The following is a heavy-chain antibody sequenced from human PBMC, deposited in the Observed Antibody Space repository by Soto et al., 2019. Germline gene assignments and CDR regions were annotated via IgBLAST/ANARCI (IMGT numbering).Heavy chain of an antibody. CDR3: ARHGVGATDWFDP. V-gene: IGHV4-39*01. J-gene: IGHJ5*02. CDR1: GGSISSSSYY. CDR2: IYYSGST. D-gene: IGHD1-26*01. Sequence: PSETLSLTCTVSGGSISSSSYYWGWIRQPPGKGLEWIGSIYYSGSTYYNPSLKSRVTISVDTSKNQFSLKLSSVTAADTAVYYCARHGVGATDWFDPWGQGTLVTVSS.